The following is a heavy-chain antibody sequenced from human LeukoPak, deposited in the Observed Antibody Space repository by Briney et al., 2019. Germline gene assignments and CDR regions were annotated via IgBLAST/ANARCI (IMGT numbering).Heavy chain of an antibody. V-gene: IGHV4-39*01. CDR2: IYYSGST. Sequence: SETLSLTCTVSGGSIRSYYWGWIRQPPGKGLEWIGSIYYSGSTYYNPSLKSRVTISVDTSKNQFSLKLSSVTAADTAVYYCATGYYVHWGQGTLVTVSS. CDR1: GGSIRSYY. CDR3: ATGYYVH. J-gene: IGHJ4*02. D-gene: IGHD3-9*01.